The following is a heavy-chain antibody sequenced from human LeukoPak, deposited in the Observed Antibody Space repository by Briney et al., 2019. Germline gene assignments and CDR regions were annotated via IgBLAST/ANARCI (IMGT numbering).Heavy chain of an antibody. CDR1: GYTFTSYG. D-gene: IGHD3-9*01. V-gene: IGHV1-18*01. CDR2: ISAYNGNT. J-gene: IGHJ3*02. CDR3: ARVKYDIVTGYYIPHAFDI. Sequence: ASVTVSCTASGYTFTSYGISWVRQAPGQGLEWMGWISAYNGNTNYAQKLQGRVTMTTDTSTSTAYMELRSLRADDTAVYYCARVKYDIVTGYYIPHAFDIWGQGTMVTVSS.